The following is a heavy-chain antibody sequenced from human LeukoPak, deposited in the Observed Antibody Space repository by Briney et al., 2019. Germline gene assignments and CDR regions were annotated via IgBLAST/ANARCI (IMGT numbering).Heavy chain of an antibody. CDR1: GFTFSDYY. CDR3: TTNLLYYYASSGYSWISDY. D-gene: IGHD3-22*01. J-gene: IGHJ4*02. CDR2: ISCRGCTI. V-gene: IGHV3-11*01. Sequence: PGGSLRLSCAASGFTFSDYYMSWMRQAPEKGLEWLSYISCRGCTIYYKDSVKGRFTMSRDNAQNALYLQMNRLRAEDTAVYYCTTNLLYYYASSGYSWISDYWGQGTLVTVSS.